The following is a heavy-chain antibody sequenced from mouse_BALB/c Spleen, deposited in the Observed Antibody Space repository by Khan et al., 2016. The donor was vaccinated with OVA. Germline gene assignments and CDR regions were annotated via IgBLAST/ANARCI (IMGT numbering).Heavy chain of an antibody. CDR2: VGTYYGNT. CDR1: DYTFTDYP. Sequence: VQLQESGPELVRPGVSVKLSCTGSDYTFTDYPLHWVQQSPAKSLEWIGAVGTYYGNTNYTQKLKRKAIMTVDKATNSAYLSLASLTSEDSAIYYCARVDYCSLFAYWGQGTLVTVSA. V-gene: IGHV1S137*01. D-gene: IGHD2-4*01. J-gene: IGHJ3*01. CDR3: ARVDYCSLFAY.